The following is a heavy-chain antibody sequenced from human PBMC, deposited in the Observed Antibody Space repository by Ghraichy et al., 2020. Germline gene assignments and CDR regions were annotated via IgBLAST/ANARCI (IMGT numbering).Heavy chain of an antibody. Sequence: GGSLRLSCAASGFTFSTFSMHWVRQAPGNGLEWVAVISYDGISKYYADSVKGRFTISRDNSRNTLYLQMNSLRAEDTAMYYCARDIKSSSWSYYYYAMDVWGQGTTVTVSS. CDR1: GFTFSTFS. CDR3: ARDIKSSSWSYYYYAMDV. CDR2: ISYDGISK. D-gene: IGHD6-13*01. V-gene: IGHV3-30-3*01. J-gene: IGHJ6*02.